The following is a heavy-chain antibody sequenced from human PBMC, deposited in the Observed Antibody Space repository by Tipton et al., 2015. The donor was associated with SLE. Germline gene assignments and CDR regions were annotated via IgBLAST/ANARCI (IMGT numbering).Heavy chain of an antibody. V-gene: IGHV4-59*12. D-gene: IGHD4-11*01. Sequence: TLSLTCTVSGGSISSYHWTWIRQPPGKSLEWIGYIYNDGMTNYNPSLKSRVTISMDKSNNQFSLKLTSVSAADSAIYFCARGPMTSVTTGFDYWGQGTLVTVSS. CDR2: IYNDGMT. J-gene: IGHJ4*02. CDR3: ARGPMTSVTTGFDY. CDR1: GGSISSYH.